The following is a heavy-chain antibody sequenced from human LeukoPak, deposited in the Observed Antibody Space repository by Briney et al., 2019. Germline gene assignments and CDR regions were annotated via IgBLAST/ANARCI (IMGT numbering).Heavy chain of an antibody. CDR1: GGSISSGGYY. Sequence: PSETLSLTCAVSGGSISSGGYYWSWIRQPPGKGLEWIGYIYHSGSTYYNPSLKSRVTISVDRSENQFSLKLSSVTAADTAVYYCARDVDPSPITGGFDPWGQGTLVTVSS. CDR2: IYHSGST. D-gene: IGHD2-8*02. J-gene: IGHJ5*02. V-gene: IGHV4-30-2*01. CDR3: ARDVDPSPITGGFDP.